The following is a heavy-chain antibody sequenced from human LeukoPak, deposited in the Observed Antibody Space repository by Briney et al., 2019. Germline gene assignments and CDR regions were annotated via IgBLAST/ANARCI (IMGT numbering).Heavy chain of an antibody. V-gene: IGHV4-34*01. J-gene: IGHJ5*02. D-gene: IGHD2-2*01. CDR3: AIHIVVVPAAKKKNWFDP. CDR2: INHSGST. CDR1: GGSFSGYY. Sequence: SETLSLTCAVYGGSFSGYYWSWIRQPPGKGLEWIGEINHSGSTNYNPSLKSRISISVDTSKNQFSLKLSSVTAADTAVYYCAIHIVVVPAAKKKNWFDPWGQGTLVTVSS.